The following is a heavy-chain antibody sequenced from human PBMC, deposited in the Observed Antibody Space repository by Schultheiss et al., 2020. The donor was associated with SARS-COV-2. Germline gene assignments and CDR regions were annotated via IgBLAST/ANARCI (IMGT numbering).Heavy chain of an antibody. V-gene: IGHV1-58*01. J-gene: IGHJ5*02. D-gene: IGHD2-15*01. CDR2: IVVGSGNT. CDR3: ARGYCSGGSCAMDNWFDP. CDR1: GFTFTSSA. Sequence: SVKVSCKASGFTFTSSAVQWVRQARGQRLEWIGWIVVGSGNTNYAQKFQGRVTITADESTSTAYMELSSLRSEDTAVYYCARGYCSGGSCAMDNWFDPWGQGTLVTVSS.